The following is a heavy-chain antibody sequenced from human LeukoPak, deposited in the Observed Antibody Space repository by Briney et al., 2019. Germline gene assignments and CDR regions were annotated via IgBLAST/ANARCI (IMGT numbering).Heavy chain of an antibody. CDR2: IYGNDIK. CDR3: AHGSPGYYGLDV. D-gene: IGHD6-19*01. J-gene: IGHJ6*02. V-gene: IGHV2-5*01. Sequence: ESAPTLSKPTHTLTLTCTFSGFSLSGDGVGVGWIRQPPGKALEWLALIYGNDIKRYRPFLKSRLTIAKDTSKNQVVLAMTNMDPVDTGTYYCAHGSPGYYGLDVWGQGTTVTVSS. CDR1: GFSLSGDGVG.